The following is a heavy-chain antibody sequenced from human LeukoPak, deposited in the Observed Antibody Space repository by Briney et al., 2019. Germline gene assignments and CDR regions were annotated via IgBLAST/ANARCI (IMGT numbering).Heavy chain of an antibody. CDR2: ISSSSTYI. V-gene: IGHV3-21*04. D-gene: IGHD6-13*01. CDR3: ARHSSSWYQEYFQH. Sequence: GGSLRLSCAASGFTFSTYSMNWVRQAPGKGLEWVSFISSSSTYIYYADSVKGRFTISRDNAKNSLSLQMNSLRAEDTAIYYCARHSSSWYQEYFQHWGQGTLVTVSS. CDR1: GFTFSTYS. J-gene: IGHJ1*01.